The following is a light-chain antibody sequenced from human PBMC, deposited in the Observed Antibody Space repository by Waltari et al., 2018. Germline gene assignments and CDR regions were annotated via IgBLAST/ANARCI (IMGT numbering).Light chain of an antibody. J-gene: IGKJ1*01. CDR1: QGVGKY. V-gene: IGKV3-20*01. CDR3: QKYDFLPAT. Sequence: ELVLTQSPGTLSLSPGESATLSCRASQGVGKYLAWYQQSPGQAPRLLLYHASIRATGIPDRFSGSGSGTDFSLTISRLEPEDFAVYYCQKYDFLPATFGQGTTVEIK. CDR2: HAS.